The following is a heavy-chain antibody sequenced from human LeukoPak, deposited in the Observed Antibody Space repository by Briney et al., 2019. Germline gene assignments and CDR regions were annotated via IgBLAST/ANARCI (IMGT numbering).Heavy chain of an antibody. CDR1: GGSISISSYY. CDR3: ARAYFGSGTIHY. J-gene: IGHJ4*02. D-gene: IGHD3-10*01. V-gene: IGHV4-39*01. Sequence: SETLSLTCAVSGGSISISSYYWGWVRQPPGKGLEWIGSIYYSGSTYYNPSLKSRVTISLETSKNQFSLNLSSVTATDTAVYYCARAYFGSGTIHYWGQGTLVTVSS. CDR2: IYYSGST.